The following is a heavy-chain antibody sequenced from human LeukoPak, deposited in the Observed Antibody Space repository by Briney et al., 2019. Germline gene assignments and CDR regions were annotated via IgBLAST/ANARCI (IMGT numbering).Heavy chain of an antibody. V-gene: IGHV4-59*01. J-gene: IGHJ6*03. CDR3: ARALARNNGYNFLRTWNYYYYMDV. Sequence: SETLSLTCTVSGGSISSYYWSWIRQPPGKGLEWIGYIYYSGSTNYNPSLKSRVTISVDTSKNQFSLKLSSVTAADTAVYYCARALARNNGYNFLRTWNYYYYMDVWGKGTTVTVSS. CDR1: GGSISSYY. CDR2: IYYSGST. D-gene: IGHD5-24*01.